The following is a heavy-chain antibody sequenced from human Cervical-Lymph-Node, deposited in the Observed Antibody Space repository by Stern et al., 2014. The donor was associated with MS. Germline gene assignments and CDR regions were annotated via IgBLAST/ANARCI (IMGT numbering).Heavy chain of an antibody. V-gene: IGHV4-31*11. CDR2: IYYSGRT. Sequence: QLQLQESGPGLVKPSQTLSLICAVSGGSMASSTGGYFWSWIRQPPGKGLEWIGFIYYSGRTYYNPSLKRRTTISVDTSKNQVSLRLTSMTAADPAVYYCARVAYCGGDCSAFDSWGQGTLVTVSS. CDR1: GGSMASSTGGYF. D-gene: IGHD2-21*02. CDR3: ARVAYCGGDCSAFDS. J-gene: IGHJ4*02.